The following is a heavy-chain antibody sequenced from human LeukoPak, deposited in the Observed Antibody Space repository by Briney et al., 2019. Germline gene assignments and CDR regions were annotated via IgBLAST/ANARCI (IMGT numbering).Heavy chain of an antibody. D-gene: IGHD6-6*01. CDR2: ISYDGSNK. Sequence: GGSLRLSCAASGFTFSSYAMHWVRQAPGKGLGWVAVISYDGSNKYYADSVKGRFTISRDNSKNTLYLQMNSLRAEDTAVYYCAREMEDPMVAARPRGYYFDYWGQGTLVTVSS. V-gene: IGHV3-30*04. CDR3: AREMEDPMVAARPRGYYFDY. J-gene: IGHJ4*02. CDR1: GFTFSSYA.